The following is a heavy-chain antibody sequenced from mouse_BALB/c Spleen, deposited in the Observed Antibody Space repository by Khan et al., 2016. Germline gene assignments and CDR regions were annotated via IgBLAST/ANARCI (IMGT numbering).Heavy chain of an antibody. CDR3: ASDLLWYAMDY. J-gene: IGHJ4*01. D-gene: IGHD2-1*01. Sequence: VQLQQSGPELVKPGASVKVSCKASGYTFTTYTMYWVKQSHGKNLEWIGYIDPYNGNTTYNQTFKDKATLTVDKSSSTAYMHLNSLASDDSAVYYCASDLLWYAMDYWGQGTSVTVSS. CDR2: IDPYNGNT. CDR1: GYTFTTYT. V-gene: IGHV1S135*01.